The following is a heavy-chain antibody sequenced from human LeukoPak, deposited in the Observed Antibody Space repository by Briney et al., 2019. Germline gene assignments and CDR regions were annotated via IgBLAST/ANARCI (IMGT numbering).Heavy chain of an antibody. CDR2: ISTYNGNT. V-gene: IGHV1-18*01. CDR3: ARDFYYGSGSSTGMDV. CDR1: GYSFTSYG. Sequence: ASVNVSCKASGYSFTSYGISWVRQAPGQGLEWMGWISTYNGNTNYAQKLQGRVTMTTDTSTSTAYMELRSLGSDDTAVYYCARDFYYGSGSSTGMDVWGQGTTVTVSS. D-gene: IGHD3-10*01. J-gene: IGHJ6*02.